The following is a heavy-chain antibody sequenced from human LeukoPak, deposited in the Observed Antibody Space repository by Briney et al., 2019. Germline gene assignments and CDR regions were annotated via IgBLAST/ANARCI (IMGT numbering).Heavy chain of an antibody. CDR2: ISAYNGNT. CDR3: ATTNNYGSGRYCYYYYMDV. CDR1: GYTFTSYG. J-gene: IGHJ6*03. D-gene: IGHD3-10*01. V-gene: IGHV1-18*01. Sequence: ASVKVSCKASGYTFTSYGISWVRQAPGQGLEWMGWISAYNGNTNYAQKLQGRVTMTTDTSTSTAYMELRSLRSDDTAVYYCATTNNYGSGRYCYYYYMDVWGKGTTVTVSS.